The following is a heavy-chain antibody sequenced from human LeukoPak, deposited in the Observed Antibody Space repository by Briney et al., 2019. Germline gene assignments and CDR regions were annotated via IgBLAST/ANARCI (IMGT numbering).Heavy chain of an antibody. J-gene: IGHJ4*02. CDR1: GVTFEDYY. V-gene: IGHV3-11*01. CDR3: ARGENGSFDR. Sequence: GGSLRLSCTGSGVTFEDYYLSWIRQAPGKGLEWISYVSSTGGDKFYADSVKGRFTISRDNARNSVYMEMNDLKDEDTAFYYCARGENGSFDRWGQGTLVIVSS. D-gene: IGHD3-10*01. CDR2: VSSTGGDK.